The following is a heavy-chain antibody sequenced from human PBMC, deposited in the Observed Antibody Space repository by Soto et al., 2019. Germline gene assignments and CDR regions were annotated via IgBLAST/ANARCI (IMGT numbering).Heavy chain of an antibody. D-gene: IGHD4-17*01. CDR2: IHYSGSV. Sequence: QVQLQESGPGLVRHSQTLSLTCTVSGGSISSDHYHWTWIRQTPGKGLEWIGYIHYSGSVHYTTSIQSRVTMSVDTSKNLFSLKLSSVTATDTAVYFCVREDDGGDRDYYGLDVWGQVATVSVAS. CDR1: GGSISSDHYH. CDR3: VREDDGGDRDYYGLDV. J-gene: IGHJ6*01. V-gene: IGHV4-30-4*01.